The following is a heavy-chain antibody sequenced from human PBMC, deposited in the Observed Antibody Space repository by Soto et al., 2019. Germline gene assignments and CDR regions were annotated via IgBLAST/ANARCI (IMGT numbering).Heavy chain of an antibody. CDR3: ARDSVYWNSFDAFDI. CDR1: GFTFSSHC. D-gene: IGHD1-7*01. CDR2: IKQDGSEK. J-gene: IGHJ3*02. V-gene: IGHV3-7*01. Sequence: PGGSLRLSCAASGFTFSSHCMSRVRQAPGKGLEWVANIKQDGSEKYYVDSVKGRFTISRDNAKNSLYLQMNSLRAEDTAVYYCARDSVYWNSFDAFDIWGQGTMVTVSS.